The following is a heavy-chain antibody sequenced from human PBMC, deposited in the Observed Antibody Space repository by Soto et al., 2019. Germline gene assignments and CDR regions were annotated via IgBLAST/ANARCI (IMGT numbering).Heavy chain of an antibody. CDR2: MNPNSGNT. Sequence: QVPLVQSGAEVKKPGASVKVSCKASGYTFTSYDINWVRQATGQGLEWMGWMNPNSGNTGYAQKFQGRVTMTRNTSISTAYMELSSLRSEDTAVYYCARGIGLRFLEWMASYYFDYWGQGTLVTVSS. J-gene: IGHJ4*02. V-gene: IGHV1-8*01. D-gene: IGHD3-3*01. CDR1: GYTFTSYD. CDR3: ARGIGLRFLEWMASYYFDY.